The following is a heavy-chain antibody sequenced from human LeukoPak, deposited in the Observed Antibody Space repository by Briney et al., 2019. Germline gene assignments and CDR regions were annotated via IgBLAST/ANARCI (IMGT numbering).Heavy chain of an antibody. D-gene: IGHD3-3*01. V-gene: IGHV3-53*01. CDR2: IYSGGST. J-gene: IGHJ4*02. Sequence: GGSLRLSCAASGFTFSGYWMHWVRQAPGKGLEWVSVIYSGGSTYYADSVKGRFTISRDNSKNTLYLQMNSLRAEDTAVYYCARGGYDFWSGFDYWGQGTLVTVSS. CDR1: GFTFSGYW. CDR3: ARGGYDFWSGFDY.